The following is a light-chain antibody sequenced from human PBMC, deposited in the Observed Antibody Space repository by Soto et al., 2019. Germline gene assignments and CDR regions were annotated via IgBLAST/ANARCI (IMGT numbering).Light chain of an antibody. Sequence: IQMTQSPSSLSASVGDRVTITCRASQSVSRYLNWYQHKPGKAPKLLINAASNLRSGVPSRFSGSGSGTDFTLTIDGLQPEDFAVYYCQQSYITPPITFGQGTKVDI. CDR3: QQSYITPPIT. CDR1: QSVSRY. V-gene: IGKV1-39*01. J-gene: IGKJ1*01. CDR2: AAS.